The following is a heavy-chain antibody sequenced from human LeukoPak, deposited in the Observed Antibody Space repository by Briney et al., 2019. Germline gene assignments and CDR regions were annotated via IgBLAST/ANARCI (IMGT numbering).Heavy chain of an antibody. D-gene: IGHD2-2*02. Sequence: ASVKVSCKASGYTFTGYAMDWVRQAPGRGLEWMGWINTNTGNPTYAQGFTGRFVFSLDTSVSTAYLQISSLKAEDTAVYYCARQSHPGAIPDNYWGQGTLVTVSS. J-gene: IGHJ4*02. CDR2: INTNTGNP. CDR3: ARQSHPGAIPDNY. V-gene: IGHV7-4-1*02. CDR1: GYTFTGYA.